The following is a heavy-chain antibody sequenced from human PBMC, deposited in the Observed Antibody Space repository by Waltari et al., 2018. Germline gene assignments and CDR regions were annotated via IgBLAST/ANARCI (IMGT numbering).Heavy chain of an antibody. Sequence: EVHMVESGGDLVQPGRSRRLSCRGSGYIFGDCAGSWFRQAPGKGLEWIGFVRSNIYGGVAEYAASVTGRFTITRDDDDNIAYLQMDSLRREDTAVYYCARESSGNIGWFDSWGRGTLVTVSS. D-gene: IGHD2-15*01. J-gene: IGHJ5*01. CDR1: GYIFGDCA. V-gene: IGHV3-49*03. CDR3: ARESSGNIGWFDS. CDR2: VRSNIYGGVA.